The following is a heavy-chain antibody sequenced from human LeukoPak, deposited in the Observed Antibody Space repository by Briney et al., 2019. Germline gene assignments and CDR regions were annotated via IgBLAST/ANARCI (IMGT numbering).Heavy chain of an antibody. J-gene: IGHJ4*02. CDR1: GFSFSSFE. V-gene: IGHV3-48*03. Sequence: GGSLRLSCAASGFSFSSFEMNWVRQAPGKGLEWLSYITNTGRTIYYADSVKGRFTISRDNAKNSLYLQMNSLRGEDTAIYYCARGGAYGMMGYWGQGTLVIVSS. CDR3: ARGGAYGMMGY. D-gene: IGHD4-17*01. CDR2: ITNTGRTI.